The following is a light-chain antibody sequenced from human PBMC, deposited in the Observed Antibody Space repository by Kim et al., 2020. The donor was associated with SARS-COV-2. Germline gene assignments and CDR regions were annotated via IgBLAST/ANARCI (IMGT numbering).Light chain of an antibody. Sequence: LTQPPSVSKGLRQTATLTCTGNSNNVGNQGAAWLQQHQGHPPKLLSYRNNNRPSGISERLSASRSGNTASLTITGLQPEDEADYYCSAWDSSLSAPVFGGGTKLTVL. J-gene: IGLJ3*02. CDR2: RNN. CDR1: SNNVGNQG. V-gene: IGLV10-54*01. CDR3: SAWDSSLSAPV.